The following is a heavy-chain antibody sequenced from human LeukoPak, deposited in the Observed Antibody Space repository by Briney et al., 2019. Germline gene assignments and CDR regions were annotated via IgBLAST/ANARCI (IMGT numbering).Heavy chain of an antibody. Sequence: GGSLRLSCAASGFTFTSHWMSWVRQAPGKGLEWVARMNLDGSEKYYVDSVKGRFTISRDNAKTSLYLEMNSLRAEDTAGYYCARDATYCTNGVCYTRFDYWGQGTLVTVSS. CDR3: ARDATYCTNGVCYTRFDY. CDR2: MNLDGSEK. D-gene: IGHD2-8*01. V-gene: IGHV3-7*01. CDR1: GFTFTSHW. J-gene: IGHJ4*02.